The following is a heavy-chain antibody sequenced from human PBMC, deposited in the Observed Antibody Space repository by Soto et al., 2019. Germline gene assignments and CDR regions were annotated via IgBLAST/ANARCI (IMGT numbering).Heavy chain of an antibody. Sequence: PSETLSLTCTVSSVSIYSGSFHWGWIRQPPGKGLEWIGPINFSGSTYYNPSLKSRVTISVDTSKNQFSLNLRSVTAADTAVYYCARRHAPRYTTGNNHFDFWGQGSLVTVSS. CDR1: SVSIYSGSFH. D-gene: IGHD1-1*01. CDR2: INFSGST. J-gene: IGHJ4*02. CDR3: ARRHAPRYTTGNNHFDF. V-gene: IGHV4-39*01.